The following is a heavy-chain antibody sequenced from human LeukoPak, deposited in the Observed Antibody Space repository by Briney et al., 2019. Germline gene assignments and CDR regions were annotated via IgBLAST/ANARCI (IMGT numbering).Heavy chain of an antibody. J-gene: IGHJ4*02. CDR3: ARAGFGIDY. V-gene: IGHV4-30-4*08. Sequence: SETLSLTCIVSGGSISSGDYSWTWIRQPPGKGLEWIGYIYYSGSTYYNPSLKSRVSISVDTPKSQFSLKLSSVTAADTAVYYCARAGFGIDYWGQGTLVTVSS. D-gene: IGHD3-10*01. CDR1: GGSISSGDYS. CDR2: IYYSGST.